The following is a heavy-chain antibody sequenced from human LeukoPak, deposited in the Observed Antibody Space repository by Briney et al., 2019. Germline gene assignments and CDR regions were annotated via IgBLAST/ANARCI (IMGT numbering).Heavy chain of an antibody. CDR3: ARDVDTAMVYFDY. Sequence: GGSLRLSCVASGFTFSSHTMNWVRQAPGKGLEWVSSISSTSTSIYHADSVKGRLTISRDNTKNSLYLQMNSLRDEDTAVYYCARDVDTAMVYFDYWGQGTLVTVSS. CDR1: GFTFSSHT. CDR2: ISSTSTSI. V-gene: IGHV3-21*01. J-gene: IGHJ4*02. D-gene: IGHD5-18*01.